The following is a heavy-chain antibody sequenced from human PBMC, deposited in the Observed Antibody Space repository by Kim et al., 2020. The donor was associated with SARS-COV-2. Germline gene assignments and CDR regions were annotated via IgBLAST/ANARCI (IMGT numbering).Heavy chain of an antibody. J-gene: IGHJ4*02. V-gene: IGHV3-15*01. Sequence: APVKGRLTISTDNSKNTRYLPMNSLKTEDTAVYYCTTDIAYSSGWYLFDYWGQGTLVTVSS. CDR3: TTDIAYSSGWYLFDY. D-gene: IGHD6-19*01.